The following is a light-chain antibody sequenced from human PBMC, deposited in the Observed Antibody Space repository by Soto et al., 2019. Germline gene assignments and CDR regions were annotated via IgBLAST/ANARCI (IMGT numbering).Light chain of an antibody. Sequence: AIRMTQSPSSFSASTGDRVTITCRASQGISSYLAWYQQKPWKAPKLLIYAASTLQSGVPSRFSGSGSGTDFTLTISCLQSEDFATYYCQQYYSYPFTVGHGTKVDIK. CDR1: QGISSY. J-gene: IGKJ3*01. V-gene: IGKV1-8*01. CDR2: AAS. CDR3: QQYYSYPFT.